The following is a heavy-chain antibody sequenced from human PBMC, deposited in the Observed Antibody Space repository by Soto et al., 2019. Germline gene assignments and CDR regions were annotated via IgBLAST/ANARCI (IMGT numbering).Heavy chain of an antibody. CDR3: ARDLYYDSSGYSPFQH. Sequence: GASVKVSCKASGGTFSSYSISWVLQAPGQGLEWMGGIIPIFGTANYAQKFQGRVTITADESTSTAYMELSSLRSEDTAVYYCARDLYYDSSGYSPFQHWGQGTLVTVS. V-gene: IGHV1-69*13. D-gene: IGHD3-22*01. CDR2: IIPIFGTA. J-gene: IGHJ1*01. CDR1: GGTFSSYS.